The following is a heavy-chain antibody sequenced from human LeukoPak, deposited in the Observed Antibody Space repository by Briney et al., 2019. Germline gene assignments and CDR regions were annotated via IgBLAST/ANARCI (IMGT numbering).Heavy chain of an antibody. CDR3: ARSGGYSSPQNY. D-gene: IGHD6-19*01. Sequence: PSETLSLTCTASGGSISSYYWSWIRQPPGKGLEWIGYIYYSGSTNYNPSLKSRVTISLDTSKSQFSLKLTSVTAADTAAYYCARSGGYSSPQNYWGQGTLVTVSS. CDR2: IYYSGST. J-gene: IGHJ4*02. V-gene: IGHV4-59*01. CDR1: GGSISSYY.